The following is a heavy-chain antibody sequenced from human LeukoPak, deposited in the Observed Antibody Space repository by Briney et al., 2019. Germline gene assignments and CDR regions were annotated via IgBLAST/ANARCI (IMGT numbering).Heavy chain of an antibody. CDR2: ISAYNGNT. J-gene: IGHJ5*02. Sequence: ASVKVSYKASGYTFTTYGISWVRQAPGQGLEWMGWISAYNGNTNYAQKLQGRVTMTTDTSTSTAYMELRSLRSDDTAVYYCARDWCSSTSCYQNWFDPWGQGTLVTVSS. CDR1: GYTFTTYG. D-gene: IGHD2-2*01. V-gene: IGHV1-18*01. CDR3: ARDWCSSTSCYQNWFDP.